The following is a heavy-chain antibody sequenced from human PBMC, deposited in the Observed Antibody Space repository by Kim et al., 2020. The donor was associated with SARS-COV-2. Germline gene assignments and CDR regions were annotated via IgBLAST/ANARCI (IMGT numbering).Heavy chain of an antibody. CDR1: GFTFSSYA. D-gene: IGHD2-15*01. J-gene: IGHJ4*02. CDR2: ISGSGGST. V-gene: IGHV3-23*01. CDR3: AKDRGRYCSGGSCPRFDY. Sequence: GGSLRLSCAASGFTFSSYAMSWVRQAPGKGLEWVSAISGSGGSTYYADSVKGRFTISRDNSKNTLYLQMNSLRAEDTAVYYCAKDRGRYCSGGSCPRFDYGGQGALVTVSS.